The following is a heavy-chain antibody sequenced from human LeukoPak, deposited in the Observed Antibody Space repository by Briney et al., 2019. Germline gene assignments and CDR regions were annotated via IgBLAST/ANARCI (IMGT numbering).Heavy chain of an antibody. V-gene: IGHV1-69*13. CDR2: IIPIFGTA. J-gene: IGHJ4*02. CDR3: ARAYYYYDSSGYYFNY. D-gene: IGHD3-22*01. CDR1: GGTFSSYA. Sequence: ASVKVSCKASGGTFSSYAISWVRQAPGQGLGWMGGIIPIFGTANYAQKFQGRVTITADESTSIAYMELSSLRSEDTAVYYCARAYYYYDSSGYYFNYWGQGTLVTVSS.